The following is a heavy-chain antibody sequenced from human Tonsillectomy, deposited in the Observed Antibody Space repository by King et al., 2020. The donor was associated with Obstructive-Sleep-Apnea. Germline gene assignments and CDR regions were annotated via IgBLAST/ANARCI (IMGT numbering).Heavy chain of an antibody. CDR2: TSYDGSNK. D-gene: IGHD2-15*01. CDR1: GFIFSTYG. Sequence: QVQLVESGGGVVQPGRSLRLSCAASGFIFSTYGIHWVRQAPGKGLEWVAVTSYDGSNKYYADSVKGRFTISRDNSKNTLYLQMNSLRGEDTAVYYCAKDRMVATLHYFYGMDVWGQGTTVTVSS. CDR3: AKDRMVATLHYFYGMDV. J-gene: IGHJ6*02. V-gene: IGHV3-30*18.